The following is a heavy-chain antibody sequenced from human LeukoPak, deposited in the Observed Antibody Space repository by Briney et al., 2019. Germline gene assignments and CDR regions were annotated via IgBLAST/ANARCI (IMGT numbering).Heavy chain of an antibody. Sequence: PSGAPSLTPTDPLDSPCSGSHYSSCTRQPAGKGLGSLGFMYTSGSTNYNPSLKSGVTISVHTSKNQFSLKLSSVTAADTAVYYCARVIMVYSSSSPYYYMDVWGKGTTVTVSS. V-gene: IGHV4-61*02. CDR1: LDSPCSGSHY. CDR2: MYTSGST. J-gene: IGHJ6*03. D-gene: IGHD6-6*01. CDR3: ARVIMVYSSSSPYYYMDV.